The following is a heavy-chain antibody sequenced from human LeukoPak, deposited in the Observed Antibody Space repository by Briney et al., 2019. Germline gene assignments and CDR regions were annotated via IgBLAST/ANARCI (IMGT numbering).Heavy chain of an antibody. CDR1: GFTLADYA. D-gene: IGHD3-22*01. Sequence: GRSLRLSCAASGFTLADYAMNWVRQAPGNGLEWVSGISWNIGSVGYADSVKGRFTISRDNAKNSLYLQMNSLRAEDTALYYRAKAPTPKQYYYDSSGIRPSPFDYWGQGTLVTVSS. CDR2: ISWNIGSV. J-gene: IGHJ4*02. CDR3: AKAPTPKQYYYDSSGIRPSPFDY. V-gene: IGHV3-9*01.